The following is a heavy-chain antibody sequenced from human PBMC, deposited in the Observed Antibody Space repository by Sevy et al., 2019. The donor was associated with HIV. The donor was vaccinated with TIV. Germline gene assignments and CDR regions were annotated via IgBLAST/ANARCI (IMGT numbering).Heavy chain of an antibody. J-gene: IGHJ4*02. CDR3: ATGMYSSGWYAPSYFDN. Sequence: GGSLRLSCAASVFTFSSYAMSWVRQAPGKGLEWVSGISGIGDNTYYADSVKDRFTISRDNSKNTMYLQMNRLRAEDTAVYYCATGMYSSGWYAPSYFDNWGQGTLVTVSS. CDR1: VFTFSSYA. V-gene: IGHV3-23*01. CDR2: ISGIGDNT. D-gene: IGHD6-19*01.